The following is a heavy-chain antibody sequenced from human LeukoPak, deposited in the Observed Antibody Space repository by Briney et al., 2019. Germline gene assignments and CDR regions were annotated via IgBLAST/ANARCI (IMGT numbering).Heavy chain of an antibody. Sequence: ASVKVSCKASGYLFTAYYIHWVRQAPGQGLEWMGWFNPNTADTYSTQKFQGRVTMTRDTSISTVYMDLRRLTSDDTAIYYCTTRGGDTLMRTEAFDYWGLGTLVTVSS. CDR3: TTRGGDTLMRTEAFDY. D-gene: IGHD3-16*01. CDR2: FNPNTADT. V-gene: IGHV1-2*02. CDR1: GYLFTAYY. J-gene: IGHJ4*02.